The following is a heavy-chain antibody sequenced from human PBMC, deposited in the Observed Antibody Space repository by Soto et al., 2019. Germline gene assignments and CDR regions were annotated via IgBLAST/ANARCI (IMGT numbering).Heavy chain of an antibody. V-gene: IGHV4-39*02. Sequence: GSGGLVSPSRCYWGWIRQRPGKGLEWIGSIYYSGSTYYNPSLKSRVTISVDTSKNQFSLKLSSVTAADTAVYYCARDMVRGMDVWGQGTTVT. J-gene: IGHJ6*02. CDR1: GGLVSPSRCY. CDR3: ARDMVRGMDV. CDR2: IYYSGST. D-gene: IGHD3-10*01.